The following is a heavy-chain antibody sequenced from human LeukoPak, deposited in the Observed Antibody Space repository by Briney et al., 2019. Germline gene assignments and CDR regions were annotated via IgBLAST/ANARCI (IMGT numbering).Heavy chain of an antibody. J-gene: IGHJ6*02. CDR1: GFTVSSNY. V-gene: IGHV3-53*04. CDR3: ARGAPGFHYYYGLDV. Sequence: GSLRLSCAASGFTVSSNYMSWVRQAPGKGLEWVSVIYSGGSAYYADSVKGRFTISRHSSNNTLCLQMNSLRAEDTAVYYCARGAPGFHYYYGLDVWGQGTTVTVSS. CDR2: IYSGGSA.